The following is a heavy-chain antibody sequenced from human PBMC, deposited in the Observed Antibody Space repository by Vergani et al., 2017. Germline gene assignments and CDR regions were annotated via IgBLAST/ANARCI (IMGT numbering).Heavy chain of an antibody. CDR3: ARAQVDIVATIDYYYYYGMDV. Sequence: QVQLVQSGSELKKPGASVKVSCKASGYTFTSYAMNWVRQAPGQGLEWMGWINTHTGNPTYAQGFTGRFVFSLDTSVSTAYLQSSSLQAEDTAVYYCARAQVDIVATIDYYYYYGMDVWGQGTTVTVSS. D-gene: IGHD5-12*01. CDR1: GYTFTSYA. J-gene: IGHJ6*02. CDR2: INTHTGNP. V-gene: IGHV7-4-1*02.